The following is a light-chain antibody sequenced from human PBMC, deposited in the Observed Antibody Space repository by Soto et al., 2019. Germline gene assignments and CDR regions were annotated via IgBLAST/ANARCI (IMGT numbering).Light chain of an antibody. CDR3: QQYGDSPYT. CDR2: DAA. J-gene: IGKJ2*01. Sequence: EFVVTQSPGTLSLSPGERATLSCRTSQLVNNRYLAWYQQKPGQAPRLLMYDAANRPGGIPDRFSGSGFGTEFTLTISRLEPEDFTVYYCQQYGDSPYTFGQGTKLEI. CDR1: QLVNNRY. V-gene: IGKV3-20*01.